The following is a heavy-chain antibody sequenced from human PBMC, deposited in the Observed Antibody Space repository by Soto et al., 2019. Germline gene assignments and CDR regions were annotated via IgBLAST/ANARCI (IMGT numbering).Heavy chain of an antibody. CDR3: AREGDIVVVPAATLDAFDI. Sequence: SETLSLTCAVSGGCISSSNWWSWVRQPPGKGLEWIGEIYHSGSTNYNPSLKSRVTISVDKSKNQFSLKLSSVTAADTAVYYCAREGDIVVVPAATLDAFDIWGQGTMVT. CDR1: GGCISSSNW. V-gene: IGHV4-4*02. D-gene: IGHD2-2*01. J-gene: IGHJ3*02. CDR2: IYHSGST.